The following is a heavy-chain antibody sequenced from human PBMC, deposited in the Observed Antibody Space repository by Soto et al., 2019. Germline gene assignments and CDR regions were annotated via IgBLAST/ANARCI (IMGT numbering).Heavy chain of an antibody. CDR3: AKGDIIGPKNRYAFEP. CDR1: VYSVSSNTAS. D-gene: IGHD5-12*01. V-gene: IGHV6-1*01. Sequence: SXKLSLTCAISVYSVSSNTASWNWISQSPSRGLEWLGRTYFRSKWYNDYAVSVKSRIIINPDTSNNQFSLQLNSVTPEDTAVYFCAKGDIIGPKNRYAFEPWGQGIMVIVSS. J-gene: IGHJ5*02. CDR2: TYFRSKWYN.